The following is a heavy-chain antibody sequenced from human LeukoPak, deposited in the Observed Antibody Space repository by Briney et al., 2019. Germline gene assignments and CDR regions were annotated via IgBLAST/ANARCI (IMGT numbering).Heavy chain of an antibody. CDR3: AKDLRGY. CDR2: ISSGASST. V-gene: IGHV3-23*01. CDR1: GFTFSNHA. J-gene: IGHJ4*02. D-gene: IGHD4-17*01. Sequence: PGGSLRLSCAASGFTFSNHAMSWVRQAPGKGLEWVSAISSGASSTFYADSVKGRFTISRDNSKNTLYLQMNSLRAEDTAVYYCAKDLRGYWGQGTLVTVSS.